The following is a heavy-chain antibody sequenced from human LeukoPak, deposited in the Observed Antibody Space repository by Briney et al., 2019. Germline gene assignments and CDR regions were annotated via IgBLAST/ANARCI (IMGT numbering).Heavy chain of an antibody. CDR2: INHSGST. CDR3: ARGGAAYCSGGSCYPFKY. J-gene: IGHJ4*02. V-gene: IGHV4-34*01. Sequence: SETLSLTCAVYGGSFSGYYWSWICQPPGKGLEWIGEINHSGSTNYNPSLKSRVTISVDTSKNQFSLKLSSVTAADTAVYYCARGGAAYCSGGSCYPFKYWGQGTLVTVSS. CDR1: GGSFSGYY. D-gene: IGHD2-15*01.